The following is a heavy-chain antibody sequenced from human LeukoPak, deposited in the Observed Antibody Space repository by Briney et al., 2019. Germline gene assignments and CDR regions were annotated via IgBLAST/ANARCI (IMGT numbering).Heavy chain of an antibody. Sequence: SQTLSLTCAISGESVSSINGAWNWIRQSPSRGLEWLGRTYYRSKCYNDYEVPVQGRITINQDTSYNQFSLQLNSVTPEDNAVYYCASDVGSSGWYTFDFWGQGTLVTVSS. J-gene: IGHJ4*02. CDR2: TYYRSKCYN. CDR3: ASDVGSSGWYTFDF. CDR1: GESVSSINGA. D-gene: IGHD6-19*01. V-gene: IGHV6-1*01.